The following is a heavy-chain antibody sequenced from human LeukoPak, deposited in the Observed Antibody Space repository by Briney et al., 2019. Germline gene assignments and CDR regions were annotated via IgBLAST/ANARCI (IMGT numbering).Heavy chain of an antibody. J-gene: IGHJ4*02. CDR1: GASFSSGDQY. CDR3: SRGLDSRKLGY. D-gene: IGHD3-22*01. CDR2: IHPSGTL. V-gene: IGHV4-31*03. Sequence: PSETLSLTCTVSGASFSSGDQYWNWIRQSPGQGLEWIGSIHPSGTLYNNPSLESRVTMSMDTSKNQFSLNLNSVTAADTAVYFCSRGLDSRKLGYWGQGTLVTVSS.